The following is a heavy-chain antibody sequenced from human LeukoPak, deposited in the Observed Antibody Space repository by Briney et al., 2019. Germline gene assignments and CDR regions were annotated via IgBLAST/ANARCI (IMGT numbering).Heavy chain of an antibody. CDR3: ARQTPHAKQWLFRVYYYYMDV. J-gene: IGHJ6*03. CDR2: INGGSSNT. V-gene: IGHV3-23*01. Sequence: GGSLRLSCAASGFTFSSDAMSWVRQAPGKGLEWGSAINGGSSNTFYADSVKGRFSISRDNSKNTLFLQMNSLRAEDTALYYCARQTPHAKQWLFRVYYYYMDVWGKGTTVTISS. CDR1: GFTFSSDA. D-gene: IGHD6-19*01.